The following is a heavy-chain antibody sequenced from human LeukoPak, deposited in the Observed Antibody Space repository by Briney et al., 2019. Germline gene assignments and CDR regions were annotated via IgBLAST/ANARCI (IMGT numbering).Heavy chain of an antibody. Sequence: GASVKVSCKASGYTFTSYDINWVRQATGQGLEWMGWMNPNSGNTGYAQKFQGRVTMTRNTSISTAYMELSSLRSEDTAVYYCARGLKAPGAAGRRVSYYYMDVWGKGTTVNVSS. CDR1: GYTFTSYD. CDR3: ARGLKAPGAAGRRVSYYYMDV. J-gene: IGHJ6*03. D-gene: IGHD2-15*01. CDR2: MNPNSGNT. V-gene: IGHV1-8*01.